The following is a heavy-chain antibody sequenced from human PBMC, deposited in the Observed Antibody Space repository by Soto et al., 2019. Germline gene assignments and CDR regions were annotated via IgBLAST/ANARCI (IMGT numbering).Heavy chain of an antibody. CDR1: GGSVSSGSYY. D-gene: IGHD3-22*01. CDR3: ASDPYDSSGYFDY. V-gene: IGHV4-61*01. J-gene: IGHJ4*02. Sequence: QVQLQESGPGLVKPSETLSLTCTVSGGSVSSGSYYWSWIRQPPGKGLEWIGYIYYSGSTNYNPSLKSRVTISVDTSKNQFSLKLSSVTAADTAVYYCASDPYDSSGYFDYWGQGTLVTVSS. CDR2: IYYSGST.